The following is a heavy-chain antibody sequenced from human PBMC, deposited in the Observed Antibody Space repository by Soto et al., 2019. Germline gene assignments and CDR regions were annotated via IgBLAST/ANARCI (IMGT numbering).Heavy chain of an antibody. Sequence: SGGSLRLSCAASGFTFSIYTMNWVRQAPGKGLEWVSSISSGSSYRYYADSVEGRFTISRDDAKNSLYLQMSSLRAEDTAVYYCARDAYYYDSRGSLYFDYWGQGSLVTVS. V-gene: IGHV3-21*01. CDR1: GFTFSIYT. D-gene: IGHD3-22*01. CDR3: ARDAYYYDSRGSLYFDY. CDR2: ISSGSSYR. J-gene: IGHJ4*02.